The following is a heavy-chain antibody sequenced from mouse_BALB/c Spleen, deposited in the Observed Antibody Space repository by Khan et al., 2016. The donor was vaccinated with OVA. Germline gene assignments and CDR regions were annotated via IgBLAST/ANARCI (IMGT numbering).Heavy chain of an antibody. D-gene: IGHD4-1*01. V-gene: IGHV5-6*01. Sequence: EVELVESGGDLVKPGGSLKLSCAASGFTFSNYGMSWVRQTPDKRLEWVATISSDGTYTYYPDSVKGRFTISRNNAKNTLYLQMSSLKSEDTAMYYCTSLLTGSFAYWSQGTLVTVSA. J-gene: IGHJ3*01. CDR3: TSLLTGSFAY. CDR2: ISSDGTYT. CDR1: GFTFSNYG.